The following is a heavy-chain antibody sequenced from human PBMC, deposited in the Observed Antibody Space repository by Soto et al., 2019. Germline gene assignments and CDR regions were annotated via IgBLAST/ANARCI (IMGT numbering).Heavy chain of an antibody. CDR1: GGSISSYY. J-gene: IGHJ4*02. CDR2: IYYSASS. V-gene: IGHV4-59*01. Sequence: QVQLQESGPGLVKPSETLSLTCTVSGGSISSYYWSWIRQPPGKELEWVGYIYYSASSNYDPSLKDRGTISVDTSKNQFSLELTSVAAADTAVYFCTRGGYYYYDRSGYYDYRGQGALVTVPS. D-gene: IGHD3-22*01. CDR3: TRGGYYYYDRSGYYDY.